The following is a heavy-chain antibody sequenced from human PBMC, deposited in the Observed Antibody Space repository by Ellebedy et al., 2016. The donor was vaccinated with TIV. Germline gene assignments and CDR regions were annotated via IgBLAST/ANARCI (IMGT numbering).Heavy chain of an antibody. CDR1: GYTFTGYY. CDR2: INPNNGDT. V-gene: IGHV1-2*02. CDR3: ARDYFGSGRYSYNWFDP. J-gene: IGHJ5*02. Sequence: AASVKVSCKASGYTFTGYYIHWVRQAPGQGLEWMGWINPNNGDTNYAQKFQGRVTMTRDASISTASMELSRLRSDDTALYFWARDYFGSGRYSYNWFDPWGHGTLVTVSS. D-gene: IGHD3-10*01.